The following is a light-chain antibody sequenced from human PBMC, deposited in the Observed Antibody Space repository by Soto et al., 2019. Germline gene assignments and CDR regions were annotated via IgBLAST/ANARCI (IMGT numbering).Light chain of an antibody. Sequence: DIQITESPSTLSSSLLDTVTISLLASQSISNRLAWYQQKPGKAPKYLIYDASSLESGAPSRFSGSGSGTEFTLSISSLQPDDFAAYYCQQYNSYPWTFGQGTKVDIK. J-gene: IGKJ1*01. V-gene: IGKV1-5*01. CDR1: QSISNR. CDR2: DAS. CDR3: QQYNSYPWT.